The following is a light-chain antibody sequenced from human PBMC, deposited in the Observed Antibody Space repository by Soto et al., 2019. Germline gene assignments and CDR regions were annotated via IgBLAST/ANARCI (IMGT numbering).Light chain of an antibody. CDR3: QQSYSTTWT. J-gene: IGKJ1*01. CDR2: AAS. CDR1: QGISTY. V-gene: IGKV1-39*01. Sequence: DIQMTQSPSSLSASVGDRVTLTCRASQGISTYLNWYQQKPGKAPKVLIYAASSLQSGVPSRFSGSGSETDFTLTISSLQPEDFATYSCQQSYSTTWTFGQGTKVDIK.